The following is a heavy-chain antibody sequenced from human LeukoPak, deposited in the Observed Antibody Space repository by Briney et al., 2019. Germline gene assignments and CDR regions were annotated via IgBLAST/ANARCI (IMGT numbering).Heavy chain of an antibody. CDR3: AREWEEAFDI. Sequence: SGGSLRLSCAASGFTFSSYSMNWVRQAPGKGLEWVSSIGSSSRSIYYADSVKGRFTISRDNAKNSLSLQRNSLRAEDTAVYYCAREWEEAFDIWGQGTMVTVSS. V-gene: IGHV3-21*01. J-gene: IGHJ3*02. D-gene: IGHD1-26*01. CDR2: IGSSSRSI. CDR1: GFTFSSYS.